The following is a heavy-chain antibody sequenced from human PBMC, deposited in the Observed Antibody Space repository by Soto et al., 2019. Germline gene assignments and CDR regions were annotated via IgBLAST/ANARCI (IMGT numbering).Heavy chain of an antibody. CDR3: ARGGGSTKVDY. J-gene: IGHJ4*02. CDR1: GGSITSSGYY. V-gene: IGHV4-31*03. CDR2: TSYSGST. Sequence: QVQLQESGPGLVKPSQTLSLTCTVSGGSITSSGYYWSWIRQHPGEGLEWIGFTSYSGSTSYNPSLKSRVTMSVDTSSNQVSLNLKSLTAADTAVDYCARGGGSTKVDYWGQGTLVTVSP. D-gene: IGHD2-2*01.